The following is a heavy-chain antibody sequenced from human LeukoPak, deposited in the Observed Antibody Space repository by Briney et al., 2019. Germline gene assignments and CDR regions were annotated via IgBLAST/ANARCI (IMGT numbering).Heavy chain of an antibody. CDR1: GYTFTSYG. CDR2: ISGYNGHT. CDR3: ARDSREVLLWFGEFSP. J-gene: IGHJ5*02. D-gene: IGHD3-10*01. Sequence: ASAKVSCKASGYTFTSYGISWVRQAPGQGLEWMGWISGYNGHTKYAQKFQGRATMTTDTSTSTAYMELRSLRSDDTAVYYCARDSREVLLWFGEFSPWGQGTLVTVSS. V-gene: IGHV1-18*01.